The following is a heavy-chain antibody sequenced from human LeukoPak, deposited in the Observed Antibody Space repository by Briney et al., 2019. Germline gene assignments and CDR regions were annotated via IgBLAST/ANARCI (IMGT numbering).Heavy chain of an antibody. CDR3: ARINDIDNSYHLDF. J-gene: IGHJ4*01. V-gene: IGHV3-21*01. Sequence: GGSLRLSCAASGFTFSDYSFNWVRQAPGKGLEWVSSISSSSSYKYYADSLKSRFTISRDNAKNSLYLQVNSLRAEDTAVYYCARINDIDNSYHLDFWGHGTLVTVSS. CDR1: GFTFSDYS. D-gene: IGHD2-15*01. CDR2: ISSSSSYK.